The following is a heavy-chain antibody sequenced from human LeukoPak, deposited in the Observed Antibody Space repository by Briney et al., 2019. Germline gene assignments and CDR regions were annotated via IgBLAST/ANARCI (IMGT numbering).Heavy chain of an antibody. J-gene: IGHJ3*02. CDR1: GYTFTSYD. Sequence: ASVKVSCKASGYTFTSYDINWVRQATGQGLEWMGWMNPNSGNTGYAQKFQGRVTITRNTSISTAYMELSSLRSEDTAMYYCARYPYDSSGNDAFDIWGQGTMVTVSS. V-gene: IGHV1-8*03. CDR2: MNPNSGNT. CDR3: ARYPYDSSGNDAFDI. D-gene: IGHD3-22*01.